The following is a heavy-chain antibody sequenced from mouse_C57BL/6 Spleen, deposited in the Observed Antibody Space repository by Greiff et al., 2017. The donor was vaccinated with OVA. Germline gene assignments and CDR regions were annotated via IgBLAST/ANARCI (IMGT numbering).Heavy chain of an antibody. V-gene: IGHV3-6*01. Sequence: EVKLMESGPGLVKPSQSLSLTCSVTGYSITSGYYWNWIRQFPGNKLEWMGYISYDGSNNYNPSLKNRISITRDTSKNQFFLKLNSVTTEDTATYYCANYYGSRGYAMDYWGQGTSVTVSS. CDR1: GYSITSGYY. CDR3: ANYYGSRGYAMDY. J-gene: IGHJ4*01. D-gene: IGHD1-1*01. CDR2: ISYDGSN.